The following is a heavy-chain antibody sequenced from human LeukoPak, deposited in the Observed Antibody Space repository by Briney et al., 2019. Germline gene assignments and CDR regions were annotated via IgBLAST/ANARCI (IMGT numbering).Heavy chain of an antibody. CDR1: GGSISSYY. CDR3: ARRRPVRAAAGIRGGFDP. J-gene: IGHJ5*02. CDR2: IYNTGTT. V-gene: IGHV4-4*07. D-gene: IGHD6-13*01. Sequence: PSETLSLTCAVSGGSISSYYWSWIRQPAGKGLEWIGRIYNTGTTNYNPSLKSRVTMSVDTSKNQFSLKLSSVTAADTAVYYCARRRPVRAAAGIRGGFDPWGQGTLVTVSS.